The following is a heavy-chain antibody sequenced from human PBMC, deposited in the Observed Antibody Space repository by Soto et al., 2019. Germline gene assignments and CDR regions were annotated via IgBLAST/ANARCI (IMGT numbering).Heavy chain of an antibody. V-gene: IGHV1-18*01. Sequence: ASVKVSCKASGYTFTSYGISWVRQAPGQGLEWMGWISAYNGNTNYAQKLQGRVTMTTDTSTSTAYMELRSLRSDDTAVYYCANYSSSSTRAAIDYWGQGTLVTVSS. CDR3: ANYSSSSTRAAIDY. J-gene: IGHJ4*02. CDR1: GYTFTSYG. CDR2: ISAYNGNT. D-gene: IGHD6-6*01.